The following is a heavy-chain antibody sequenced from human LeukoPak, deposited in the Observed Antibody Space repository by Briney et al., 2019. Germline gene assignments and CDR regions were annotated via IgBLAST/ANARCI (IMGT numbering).Heavy chain of an antibody. CDR2: INPNSGGT. CDR1: EYTFTGYY. Sequence: ASVKVSCKASEYTFTGYYMNWVRQAPGQGLEWMGWINPNSGGTNYAQKFQGRVTMTRDTSISTAYMDLSRLRSDDTAVYYCARDSPSEYYYGSESYGTYFDYWGQGTLVTVSS. J-gene: IGHJ4*02. D-gene: IGHD3-10*01. CDR3: ARDSPSEYYYGSESYGTYFDY. V-gene: IGHV1-2*02.